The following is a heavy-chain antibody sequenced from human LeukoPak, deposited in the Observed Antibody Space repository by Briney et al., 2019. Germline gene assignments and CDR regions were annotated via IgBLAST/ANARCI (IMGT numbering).Heavy chain of an antibody. CDR3: AGSYNTYYAQDY. J-gene: IGHJ4*02. CDR1: GCTFSSYA. V-gene: IGHV1-69*06. CDR2: IIPISGTA. Sequence: ASVKVSCTASGCTFSSYAISWVRQAPGHGPEWIGGIIPISGTAKYAQKLPGRVTITADMSTGTAYMELSSLSSEDTDVYYCAGSYNTYYAQDYWGQGALVTASS. D-gene: IGHD1-14*01.